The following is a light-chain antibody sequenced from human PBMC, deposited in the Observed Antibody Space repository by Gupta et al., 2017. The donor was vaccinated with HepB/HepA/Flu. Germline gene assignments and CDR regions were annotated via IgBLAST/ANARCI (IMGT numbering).Light chain of an antibody. CDR3: AAWDDSLNGWV. J-gene: IGLJ3*02. CDR1: SSNIGSNT. CDR2: SNN. V-gene: IGLV1-44*01. Sequence: QPVLTQPPSASATSGQRVTTPCSGSSSNIGSNTVNWYQQLPGTAPKLLIYSNNQRPSGVPDRFSGSKSGTSASLAISGLQSEDEADYYCAAWDDSLNGWVFGGGTKLTVL.